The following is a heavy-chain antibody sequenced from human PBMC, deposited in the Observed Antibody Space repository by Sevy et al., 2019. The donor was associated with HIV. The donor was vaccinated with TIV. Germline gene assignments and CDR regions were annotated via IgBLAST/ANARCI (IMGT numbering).Heavy chain of an antibody. V-gene: IGHV3-23*01. D-gene: IGHD3-22*01. J-gene: IGHJ4*02. CDR1: GFSFSSYA. Sequence: GGSLRLSCAASGFSFSSYAMSWVRQAPGKGLEWVSAISGSGGSTYYADSVKGRFTISRDNSKNTLYLQMNSLRAEDTAVYYCAKDQNGDYYDSSGYGYWGQGTLVTVSS. CDR3: AKDQNGDYYDSSGYGY. CDR2: ISGSGGST.